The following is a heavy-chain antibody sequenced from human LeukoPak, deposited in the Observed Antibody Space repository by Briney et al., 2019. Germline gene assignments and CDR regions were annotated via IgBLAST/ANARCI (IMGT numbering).Heavy chain of an antibody. J-gene: IGHJ6*02. CDR2: IIPIFGIA. V-gene: IGHV1-69*04. Sequence: ASVKVSCKASGGTFSSYAISWVRQAPGQGLEWLGRIIPIFGIANYAQKFQGRVTITAYKSTSTAYMELSGLRSEDTAVYYCARDTSPLAVSYYYYGMDVWGQGTTVTVSS. CDR3: ARDTSPLAVSYYYYGMDV. CDR1: GGTFSSYA. D-gene: IGHD6-19*01.